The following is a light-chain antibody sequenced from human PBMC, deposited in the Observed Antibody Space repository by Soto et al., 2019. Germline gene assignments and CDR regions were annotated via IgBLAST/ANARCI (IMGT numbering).Light chain of an antibody. J-gene: IGLJ1*01. Sequence: QSALSQPRSVSGSPGQSVTISCPGTSSYVGGYDFVSWYQQRPDKAPKLMIYDVSVRPSGVPDRFSASKSGNTASLTVSGLQAEDEADYYCCSYAGDSFYVFGTGTKVTVL. CDR2: DVS. V-gene: IGLV2-11*01. CDR3: CSYAGDSFYV. CDR1: SSYVGGYDF.